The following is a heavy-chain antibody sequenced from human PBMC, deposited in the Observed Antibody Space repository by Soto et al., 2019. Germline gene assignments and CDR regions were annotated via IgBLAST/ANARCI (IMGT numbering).Heavy chain of an antibody. CDR3: ARSRPGSDIVVVVAATPGFFDY. CDR2: IIPIFGTA. V-gene: IGHV1-69*01. D-gene: IGHD2-15*01. Sequence: QVQLVQSGAEVKNPGSSVKVSCKASGGTFINYAINWVRQAPGQGLEWMRGIIPIFGTANYAQNFQGRVTITADESTSTAYMDLSSLRSEDTAMYYCARSRPGSDIVVVVAATPGFFDYWGQGTLVTVSS. CDR1: GGTFINYA. J-gene: IGHJ4*02.